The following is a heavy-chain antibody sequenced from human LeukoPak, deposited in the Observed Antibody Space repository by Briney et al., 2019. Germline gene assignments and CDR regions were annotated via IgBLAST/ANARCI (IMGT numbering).Heavy chain of an antibody. V-gene: IGHV3-23*01. D-gene: IGHD6-19*01. CDR1: GFAFSSQA. CDR2: ISDSGDHT. Sequence: PGGSLRLSCAASGFAFSSQAMGWVRQAPGKGLEWVSVISDSGDHTYYADSVKGRFTISRDNSKNTLYLQLNSLRAEDTALYYCAKDARRTNGWYFFDHWGQGTLVTVSS. CDR3: AKDARRTNGWYFFDH. J-gene: IGHJ4*02.